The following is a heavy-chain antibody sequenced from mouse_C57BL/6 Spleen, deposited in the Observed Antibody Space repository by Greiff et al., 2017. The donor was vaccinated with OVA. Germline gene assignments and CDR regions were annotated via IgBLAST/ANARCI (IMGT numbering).Heavy chain of an antibody. CDR2: IYPRSGNT. J-gene: IGHJ2*01. CDR3: ARYGDGYYDY. CDR1: GYTFTSYG. D-gene: IGHD2-3*01. Sequence: QVQLQQSGAELARPGASVKLSCKASGYTFTSYGISWVKQRTGQGLEWIGEIYPRSGNTYYNEKFKGKATRTADKSSSTAYMELRSLTSEDSAVDFCARYGDGYYDYWGQGTTLTVSS. V-gene: IGHV1-81*01.